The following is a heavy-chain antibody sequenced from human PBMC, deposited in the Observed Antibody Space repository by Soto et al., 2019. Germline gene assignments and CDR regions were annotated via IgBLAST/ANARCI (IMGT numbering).Heavy chain of an antibody. V-gene: IGHV1-2*02. CDR2: MSTNTGAT. Sequence: QVQLVQSGAEVTEPGASVKVSCRTSGDNFNRNYIHWVRQAPGQGLEWMGWMSTNTGATKYAQEVKGRVTMTRDTSISTAYMELTTLTLDDTAIYYCARGFSTSWFDYWGQGTLVAVSS. CDR3: ARGFSTSWFDY. D-gene: IGHD2-2*01. J-gene: IGHJ4*02. CDR1: GDNFNRNY.